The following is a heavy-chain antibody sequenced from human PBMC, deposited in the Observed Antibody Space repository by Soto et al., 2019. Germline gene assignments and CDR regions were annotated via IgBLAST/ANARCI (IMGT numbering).Heavy chain of an antibody. V-gene: IGHV4-39*02. CDR1: GGSISSSSYY. Sequence: SETLSLTCTVSGGSISSSSYYWGWIRQPPGKGLEWIGSIYYSGSTYYNPSLKSRVTISVDTSKNQFSLKLSSVTAADTAVYYCAGEDKGLAPGVKEMATIFYYYYGMDVWGQGTTVTVSS. J-gene: IGHJ6*02. CDR3: AGEDKGLAPGVKEMATIFYYYYGMDV. D-gene: IGHD5-12*01. CDR2: IYYSGST.